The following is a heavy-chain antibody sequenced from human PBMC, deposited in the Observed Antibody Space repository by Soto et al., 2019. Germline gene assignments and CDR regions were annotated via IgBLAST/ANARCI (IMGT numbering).Heavy chain of an antibody. V-gene: IGHV4-59*01. J-gene: IGHJ4*02. CDR2: IYYSGST. D-gene: IGHD3-10*01. CDR3: ARDVGSGTNYFAY. Sequence: LSLTCTVSGGSISYYYWSWIRQPPGKGLEWIAYIYYSGSTNYNPSLKSRVTISVDTSKNQFSLKLSSVTAADTAVYYCARDVGSGTNYFAYWGQGTPVTVSS. CDR1: GGSISYYY.